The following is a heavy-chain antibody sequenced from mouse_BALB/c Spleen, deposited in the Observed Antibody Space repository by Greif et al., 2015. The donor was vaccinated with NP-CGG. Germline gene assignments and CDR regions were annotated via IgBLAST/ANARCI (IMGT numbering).Heavy chain of an antibody. D-gene: IGHD3-1*01. V-gene: IGHV1-62-2*01. CDR3: ARHGGARATDYYAMDY. CDR1: GYTFTEYI. Sequence: QVQLQQSGAGLVKPGASVKLSCKASGYTFTEYIIHWVKQRSGQGLEWIGWFYPGSGSIKYNEKFKDKATLTADKSSSTVYMELSRLTSEDSAVYFCARHGGARATDYYAMDYWGQGTSVTVSS. CDR2: FYPGSGSI. J-gene: IGHJ4*01.